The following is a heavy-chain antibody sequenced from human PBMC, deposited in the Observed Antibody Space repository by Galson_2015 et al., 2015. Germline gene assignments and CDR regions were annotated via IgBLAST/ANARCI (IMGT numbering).Heavy chain of an antibody. J-gene: IGHJ5*02. D-gene: IGHD6-13*01. CDR3: ARFGGRKQQLPRAWFDP. CDR2: IYPGDSDT. CDR1: GYSFTSYW. V-gene: IGHV5-51*01. Sequence: QSGAEVKKPGESLTISCTGSGYSFTSYWIGWVRQMPGKGLEWMGIIYPGDSDTRYSPSFQGQVTISADKSISTAYLQWSSLKASDTAMYYCARFGGRKQQLPRAWFDPWGQGTLVTVSS.